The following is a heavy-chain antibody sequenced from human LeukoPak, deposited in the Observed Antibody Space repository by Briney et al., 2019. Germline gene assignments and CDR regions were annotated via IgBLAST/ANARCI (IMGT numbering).Heavy chain of an antibody. CDR1: GLTFSSYG. CDR2: IWYDGSNK. J-gene: IGHJ6*03. D-gene: IGHD3/OR15-3a*01. CDR3: AKDFSTASSYYYYMDV. V-gene: IGHV3-33*06. Sequence: GGSLRLSCAASGLTFSSYGMHWVRQAPGKGLEWVAVIWYDGSNKYYADSVKGRFTISRDNSKNTLYLQMNSLRAEDTAVYYCAKDFSTASSYYYYMDVWGKGTTVTVSS.